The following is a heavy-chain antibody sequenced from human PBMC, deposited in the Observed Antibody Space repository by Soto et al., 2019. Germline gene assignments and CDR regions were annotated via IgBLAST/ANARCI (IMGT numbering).Heavy chain of an antibody. CDR3: ARGGIAAAGSNWFDP. V-gene: IGHV1-3*01. Sequence: ASVKVSCKASGYTFTSYAMHWVRQAPGQRLEWMGWINAGNGNTKYSQKFQGRFTITRDTSASTAYMELISLRSEDTAVYYCARGGIAAAGSNWFDPWGQGTLVTVSS. D-gene: IGHD6-13*01. CDR2: INAGNGNT. CDR1: GYTFTSYA. J-gene: IGHJ5*02.